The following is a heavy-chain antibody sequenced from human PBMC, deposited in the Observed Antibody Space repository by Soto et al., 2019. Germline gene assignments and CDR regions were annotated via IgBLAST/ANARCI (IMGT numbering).Heavy chain of an antibody. CDR1: GYTFTDYG. J-gene: IGHJ4*02. CDR3: AREYCISTCCYGSDF. Sequence: QVQLVQSGAEVKNPGASVKVSCKASGYTFTDYGISWVRQAPGQGLEWMGWISTHNGDTKYARNLQGRLIMTTDTSTTTAYMELTSLRSDDTAVYYCAREYCISTCCYGSDFWGRGTLVTVSS. V-gene: IGHV1-18*01. D-gene: IGHD2-2*01. CDR2: ISTHNGDT.